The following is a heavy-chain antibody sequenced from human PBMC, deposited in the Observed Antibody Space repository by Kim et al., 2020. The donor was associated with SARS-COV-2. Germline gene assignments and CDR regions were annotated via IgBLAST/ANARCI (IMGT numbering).Heavy chain of an antibody. V-gene: IGHV7-4-1*02. D-gene: IGHD6-19*01. CDR2: INTKTGTS. CDR3: ARSIAVAINFGMDV. Sequence: ASVKVSCKASGYSFTDYAMNWVRQAPGQGLQWLGWINTKTGTSTYAPGFTGRIVFPLDTSVSTAYLQITRLKAEDTAVYYCARSIAVAINFGMDVWGQGT. J-gene: IGHJ6*02. CDR1: GYSFTDYA.